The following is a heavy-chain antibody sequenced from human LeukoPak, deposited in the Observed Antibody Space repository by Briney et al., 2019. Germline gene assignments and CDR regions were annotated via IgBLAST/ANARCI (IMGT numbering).Heavy chain of an antibody. Sequence: PGGSLRLSCAASGFTFSNYWMSWVRQAPGKGLEWVANIKQDGTEKYYVDSVKGRFTISRDNAKNSLYLQMSSLRAEDTAVYSCASPAKYSDTWYFDYWGQGTLVTVSS. J-gene: IGHJ4*02. CDR1: GFTFSNYW. CDR3: ASPAKYSDTWYFDY. D-gene: IGHD6-6*01. V-gene: IGHV3-7*01. CDR2: IKQDGTEK.